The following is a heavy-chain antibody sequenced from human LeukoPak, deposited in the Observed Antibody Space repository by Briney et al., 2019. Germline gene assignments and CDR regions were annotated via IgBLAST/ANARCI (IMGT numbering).Heavy chain of an antibody. CDR3: ARGVVYPTWSGPHWSDY. CDR1: GFTFSSYG. CDR2: IKQDASQE. Sequence: QSGGSLRLSCAASGFTFSSYGMHWVRQAPGKGPEWVAHIKQDASQEDHVDSVKGRFTISRDNAKNSLYLQMNSLRAEDTAVYYCARGVVYPTWSGPHWSDYWGQGTPVTVSS. V-gene: IGHV3-7*01. J-gene: IGHJ4*02. D-gene: IGHD3-3*01.